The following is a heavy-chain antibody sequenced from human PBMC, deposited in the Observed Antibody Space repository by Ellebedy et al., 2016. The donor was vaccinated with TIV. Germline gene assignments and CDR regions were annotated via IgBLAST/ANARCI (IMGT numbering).Heavy chain of an antibody. J-gene: IGHJ4*02. CDR2: ISYDGSIN. D-gene: IGHD3-10*01. CDR1: GFTFSSHP. V-gene: IGHV3-30-3*01. Sequence: PGGSLRLSCAASGFTFSSHPMHWVRQAPGKGLEWVAVISYDGSINYHADSVKGRFTISRDNSKNTMSLQMNSLRGADTAVYYCARDRRYQRGSERPSIDHWGQGTLVTVSS. CDR3: ARDRRYQRGSERPSIDH.